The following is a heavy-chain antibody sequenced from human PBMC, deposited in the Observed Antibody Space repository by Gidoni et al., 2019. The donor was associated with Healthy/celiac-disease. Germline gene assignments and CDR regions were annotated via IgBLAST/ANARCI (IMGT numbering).Heavy chain of an antibody. CDR3: AGGGVVDHRVSY. CDR2: IYHSGST. CDR1: GGSISSGGYS. V-gene: IGHV4-30-2*01. Sequence: QLQLQESGSGLVKPSQTLSLTCAVSGGSISSGGYSWSWIRQPPGKGLEWIGYIYHSGSTYFNPSLKSRVTISVDRSKNQFSRKLSSVTAADTAVYYCAGGGVVDHRVSYWGQGTLVTVSS. D-gene: IGHD3-16*01. J-gene: IGHJ4*02.